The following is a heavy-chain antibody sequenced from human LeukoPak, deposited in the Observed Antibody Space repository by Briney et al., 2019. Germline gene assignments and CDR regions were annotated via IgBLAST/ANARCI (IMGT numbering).Heavy chain of an antibody. CDR2: IYYSGST. D-gene: IGHD3-10*01. CDR1: GGSISSGDYY. J-gene: IGHJ4*02. CDR3: ARDYGSGSYPSDY. Sequence: SETLSLTCTVSGGSISSGDYYWSWIRQPPGKGLEWIGYIYYSGSTYYNPSLKSRVTISVDTSKNQFSLKLSSVTAADTAVYYCARDYGSGSYPSDYWGQGTLVTVSS. V-gene: IGHV4-30-4*01.